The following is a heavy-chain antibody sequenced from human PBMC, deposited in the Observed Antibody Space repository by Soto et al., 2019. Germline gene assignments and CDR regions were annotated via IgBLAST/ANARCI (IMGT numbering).Heavy chain of an antibody. J-gene: IGHJ5*02. D-gene: IGHD6-19*01. CDR3: ARGLPGIAVAGTPTREYNWFDP. V-gene: IGHV1-3*01. Sequence: ASAEVSFKASGYTLPSYARHWVRQAPGQRLEWMRWINAGNGNTKYSQKFQGRVTITRDTSASTAYMELSSLGSEDTAVYYCARGLPGIAVAGTPTREYNWFDPWGQGTLVTVSS. CDR2: INAGNGNT. CDR1: GYTLPSYA.